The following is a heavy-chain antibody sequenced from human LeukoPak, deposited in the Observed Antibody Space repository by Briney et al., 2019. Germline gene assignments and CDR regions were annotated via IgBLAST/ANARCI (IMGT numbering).Heavy chain of an antibody. CDR3: GRESLGSGWYDVAFDI. CDR1: GFTFSSYV. CDR2: ISSNGGST. J-gene: IGHJ3*02. V-gene: IGHV3-64*01. Sequence: GGSLRLSCAASGFTFSSYVMHWVRQAPGKGLEYVSAISSNGGSTYYANSVKGRFTISRDNSKNTLYLQMGSLRAEDMAVYYCGRESLGSGWYDVAFDIWREGTIVSVSS. D-gene: IGHD6-19*01.